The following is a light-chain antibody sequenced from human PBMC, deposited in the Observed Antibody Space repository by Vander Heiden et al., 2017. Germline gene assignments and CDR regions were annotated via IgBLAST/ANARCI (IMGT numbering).Light chain of an antibody. CDR2: KAS. CDR3: QQYNSYPWT. J-gene: IGKJ1*01. V-gene: IGKV1-5*03. Sequence: TLFASVGDRVTITCRASQSISSWLAWYQQKPGKAPKLLIYKASSLESGVPSRFSGSGSGTEFTLTISSLQPDDFATYYCQQYNSYPWTFGQGTKVEIK. CDR1: QSISSW.